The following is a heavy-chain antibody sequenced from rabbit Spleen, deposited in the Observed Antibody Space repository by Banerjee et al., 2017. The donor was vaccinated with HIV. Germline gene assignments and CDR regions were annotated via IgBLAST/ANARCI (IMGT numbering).Heavy chain of an antibody. CDR2: IVPIFGVT. CDR1: GFSFSSSYY. D-gene: IGHD2-1*01. Sequence: QSLEESGGDLVKPGASLTLTCTASGFSFSSSYYLCWVRQAPGKGLECIGYIVPIFGVTYYANWVNGRFTISSHNAQNTLYLQLNSLTAADTATYFCLRDRADIGGDYGPYYFDLWGPGTLVTVS. V-gene: IGHV1S40*01. CDR3: LRDRADIGGDYGPYYFDL. J-gene: IGHJ4*01.